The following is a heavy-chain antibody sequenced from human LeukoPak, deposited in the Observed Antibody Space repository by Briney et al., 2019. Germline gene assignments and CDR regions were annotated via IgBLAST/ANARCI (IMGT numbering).Heavy chain of an antibody. D-gene: IGHD2-2*01. Sequence: SETLSLTXTVSGGSISSSSYYWGWIRQPPGKGLEWIGSIYYSGSTYYNPSLKSRVTISVDTSKNQFSLKLSSVTAADTAVYYCARHGGSRYCSSTSCYRVFDYWGQGTLVTVSS. CDR1: GGSISSSSYY. V-gene: IGHV4-39*01. J-gene: IGHJ4*02. CDR2: IYYSGST. CDR3: ARHGGSRYCSSTSCYRVFDY.